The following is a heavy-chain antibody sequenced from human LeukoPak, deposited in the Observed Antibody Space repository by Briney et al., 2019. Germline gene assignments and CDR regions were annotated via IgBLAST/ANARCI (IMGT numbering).Heavy chain of an antibody. J-gene: IGHJ4*02. CDR1: GFTVSSNY. CDR2: ISDSGGST. CDR3: AKDTSIGRYCTNGVCSPFDY. Sequence: PGGSLRLSCAASGFTVSSNYMGWVRQAPGKGLEWVSAISDSGGSTYDADSVKGRFTISRDNSKNTLYLQMNSLRAEDTAVYYCAKDTSIGRYCTNGVCSPFDYWGQGTLVTVSS. V-gene: IGHV3-23*01. D-gene: IGHD2-8*01.